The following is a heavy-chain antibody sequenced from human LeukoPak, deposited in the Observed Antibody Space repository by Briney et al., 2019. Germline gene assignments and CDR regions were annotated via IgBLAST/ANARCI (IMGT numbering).Heavy chain of an antibody. Sequence: ASVKVSCKASGYTFSDSYIHWVRQAPGQGLEWMGSMNPKSGGTKYAQKFQGRVSMTRDTSISTAYMELASLTSDDTAVYYCARAGGRSWLDPWGQGTLVTVSS. V-gene: IGHV1-2*02. CDR1: GYTFSDSY. D-gene: IGHD1-26*01. CDR3: ARAGGRSWLDP. J-gene: IGHJ5*02. CDR2: MNPKSGGT.